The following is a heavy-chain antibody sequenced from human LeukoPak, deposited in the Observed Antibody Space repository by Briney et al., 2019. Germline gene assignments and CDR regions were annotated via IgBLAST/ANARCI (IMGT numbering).Heavy chain of an antibody. CDR2: ISYDGSNK. J-gene: IGHJ6*03. CDR3: ARVLTREVLYYTDV. Sequence: GRSLRLSCAASGFTFSSYAMHWVRQAPGKGLEWVAVISYDGSNKYYADSVKGRFTISRDNSKNTLYLQMNSLRAEDTAVYYCARVLTREVLYYTDVWGKGTTVTVSS. CDR1: GFTFSSYA. V-gene: IGHV3-30*04. D-gene: IGHD2-2*01.